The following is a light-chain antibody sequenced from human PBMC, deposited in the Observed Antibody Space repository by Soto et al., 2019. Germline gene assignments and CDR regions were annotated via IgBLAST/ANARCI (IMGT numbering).Light chain of an antibody. CDR3: QHYSSSPPAIT. J-gene: IGKJ5*01. CDR1: QSVTSGY. CDR2: GAS. V-gene: IGKV3-20*01. Sequence: EIVLTQSPGTLSLSPGERATLSCRASQSVTSGYLAWYQQQPNQAPRLLIYGASYRATDIPDRFSGGGSVTDFTLTISRREPEDFAGYYCQHYSSSPPAITFGQGTRLEIK.